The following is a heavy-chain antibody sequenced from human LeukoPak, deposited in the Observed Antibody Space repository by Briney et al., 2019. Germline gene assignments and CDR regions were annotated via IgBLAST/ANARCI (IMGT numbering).Heavy chain of an antibody. Sequence: PSETLSLTCAVYGGSFSGYYWSWIRQPPGKGLEWIGEINHSGSTNYNPSLKSRVTISVDTSKNQFSLKLSSVTAADTAVYYCARAGDIVVVTATFRGWYFDLWGRGTLVTVSS. D-gene: IGHD2-21*02. V-gene: IGHV4-34*01. CDR3: ARAGDIVVVTATFRGWYFDL. CDR1: GGSFSGYY. J-gene: IGHJ2*01. CDR2: INHSGST.